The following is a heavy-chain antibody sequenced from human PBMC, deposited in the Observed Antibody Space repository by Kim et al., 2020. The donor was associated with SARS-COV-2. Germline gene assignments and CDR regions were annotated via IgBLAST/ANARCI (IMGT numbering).Heavy chain of an antibody. V-gene: IGHV1-69*01. Sequence: QKFQGRVTITADESTSTAYMELSSLRSEDTAVYYCARVSVHCSSTSCLDYWGQGTLVTVSS. J-gene: IGHJ4*02. CDR3: ARVSVHCSSTSCLDY. D-gene: IGHD2-2*01.